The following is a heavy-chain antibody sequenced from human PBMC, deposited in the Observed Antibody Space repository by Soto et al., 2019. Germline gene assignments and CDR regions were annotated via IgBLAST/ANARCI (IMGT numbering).Heavy chain of an antibody. J-gene: IGHJ6*03. CDR3: TTGIPVVPAADYYYYYMDF. Sequence: GGSLRLSCAASGFTFSNAWMSWVRQAPGKGLEWVGRIKSKTDGGTTDYAAPVKGRFTISRDDSKNTLYLQMNSLKTEDTAVYYCTTGIPVVPAADYYYYYMDFWGKGTTVTVSS. D-gene: IGHD2-2*01. CDR1: GFTFSNAW. V-gene: IGHV3-15*01. CDR2: IKSKTDGGTT.